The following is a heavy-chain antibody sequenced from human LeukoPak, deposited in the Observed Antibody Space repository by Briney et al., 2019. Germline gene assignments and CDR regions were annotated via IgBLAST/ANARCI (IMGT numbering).Heavy chain of an antibody. Sequence: TGGSLRLSCAASGFTFSSYGMHWVRQAPGKGLEWVAFIRYDGSNKYYADSVKGRFTISRDNSKNTLYLQMNSLRAEDTAVYYCAKDRYSSSWSLDYGGQETLVTVSS. V-gene: IGHV3-30*02. J-gene: IGHJ4*02. CDR1: GFTFSSYG. CDR3: AKDRYSSSWSLDY. CDR2: IRYDGSNK. D-gene: IGHD6-13*01.